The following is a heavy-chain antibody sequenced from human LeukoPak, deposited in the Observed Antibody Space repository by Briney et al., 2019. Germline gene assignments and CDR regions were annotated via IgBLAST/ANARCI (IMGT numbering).Heavy chain of an antibody. V-gene: IGHV4-38-2*02. Sequence: SETLSLTCTVSGYSISSGYYWGWIRQPPGKGLEWIGSIYYSGSTYYNPSLKSRVTISVDTSKNQFSLKLSSVTAADTAVYYCARVGRDSSSWYVSSFDYWGQGTLVTVSS. CDR2: IYYSGST. CDR3: ARVGRDSSSWYVSSFDY. J-gene: IGHJ4*02. D-gene: IGHD6-13*01. CDR1: GYSISSGYY.